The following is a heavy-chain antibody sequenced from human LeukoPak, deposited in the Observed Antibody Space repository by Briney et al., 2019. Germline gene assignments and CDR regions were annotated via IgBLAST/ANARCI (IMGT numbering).Heavy chain of an antibody. J-gene: IGHJ6*03. D-gene: IGHD1-14*01. CDR2: LLYDGNTK. V-gene: IGHV3-33*01. CDR1: GFSLSNYG. CDR3: ARDHRPEIQYYYMDV. Sequence: AGGSLRLSCAASGFSLSNYGMHWVRQAPGKGLEWVAALLYDGNTKHYADSVKGRFTLSRDISKNTFYLQMNSLTAEDTAVYYCARDHRPEIQYYYMDVWGKGTTVAVSS.